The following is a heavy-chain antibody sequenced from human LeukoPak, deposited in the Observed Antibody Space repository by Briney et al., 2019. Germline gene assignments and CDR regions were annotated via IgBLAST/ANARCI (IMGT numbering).Heavy chain of an antibody. V-gene: IGHV4-61*01. D-gene: IGHD6-13*01. CDR3: ARVGEGAAATFDY. CDR1: GGSVSSGSYY. CDR2: NYYSGST. J-gene: IGHJ4*02. Sequence: SETLSLTCTVSGGSVSSGSYYWSWIRQPPGKGLEWIGYNYYSGSTNYNPSLKSRVTISADTSKNQFSLKLSSVTAADTAVYYCARVGEGAAATFDYWGQGTLVTVSS.